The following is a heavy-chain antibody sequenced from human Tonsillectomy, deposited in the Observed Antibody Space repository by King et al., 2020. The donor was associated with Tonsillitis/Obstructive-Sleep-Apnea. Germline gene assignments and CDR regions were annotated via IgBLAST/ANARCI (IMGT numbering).Heavy chain of an antibody. CDR1: GFTFSDYY. J-gene: IGHJ6*03. V-gene: IGHV3-11*05. CDR2: ISSSSTYT. D-gene: IGHD2-2*01. CDR3: ARVVPATPRDYYYYYMDV. Sequence: VKLVESGGGLVKPGGSLRLSCAASGFTFSDYYMSWIRQAPGKGLEWVSYISSSSTYTNYADSVKGRFTISRDNAKNSLYLQMNSLRAEDTAVYYCARVVPATPRDYYYYYMDVWGKGTTVTVSS.